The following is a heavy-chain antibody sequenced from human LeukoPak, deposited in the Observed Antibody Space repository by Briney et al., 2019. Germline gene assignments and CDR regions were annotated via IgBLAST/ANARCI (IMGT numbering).Heavy chain of an antibody. V-gene: IGHV4-34*01. CDR1: GGSFSGYY. CDR2: INHSGST. J-gene: IGHJ4*02. Sequence: PSETLSLTCAVYGGSFSGYYWSWIRQPPGKGLEWIGEINHSGSTNYNPSLKSRVTISVDTSKNQFSLKLSSVTAADTAVYYRARGARRGWYFDYWGQGTLVTVSS. D-gene: IGHD3-10*01. CDR3: ARGARRGWYFDY.